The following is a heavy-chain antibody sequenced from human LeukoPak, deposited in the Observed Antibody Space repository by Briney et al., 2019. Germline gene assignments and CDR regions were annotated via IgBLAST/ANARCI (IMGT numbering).Heavy chain of an antibody. V-gene: IGHV3-64*01. CDR3: ARVSMDRYYFDY. CDR1: GFTFSSYA. Sequence: GGSLRLSCAASGFTFSSYAMHWVRQAPGQGLEYVSAISTHGGSTYYANSVKGRFTISRDNSKNTLYLQMGSLRTEDMGVYYCARVSMDRYYFDYWGQGTLVTVSS. CDR2: ISTHGGST. J-gene: IGHJ4*02. D-gene: IGHD2-2*03.